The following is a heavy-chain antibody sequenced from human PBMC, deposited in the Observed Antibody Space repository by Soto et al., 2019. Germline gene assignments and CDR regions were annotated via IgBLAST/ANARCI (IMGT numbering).Heavy chain of an antibody. Sequence: QVQLVESGGGVVQPGRSLRLSCTASAFTLRSYGIHWVRQAPGKGLEWVAVIWYDGSNKYYADSVKGRFTISRDTSSNTVYLQMNSLRAEDTAVYYCARDGFGGGSCYVSAYFDFWGQGALVAVSS. V-gene: IGHV3-33*01. CDR2: IWYDGSNK. D-gene: IGHD2-15*01. J-gene: IGHJ4*02. CDR3: ARDGFGGGSCYVSAYFDF. CDR1: AFTLRSYG.